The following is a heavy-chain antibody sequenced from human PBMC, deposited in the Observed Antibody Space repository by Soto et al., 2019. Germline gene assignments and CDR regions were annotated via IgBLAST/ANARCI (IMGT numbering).Heavy chain of an antibody. Sequence: EVPLVESGGGLVQPGGSLIISCAASGFTFSDHYMDWVRQAPGKGLEWVGRTRNKANSYTTEYAASVKGRFTVSRDDSKDSLYLQMNSLKTEDTAVYYCARSSGSYRYFDYWGQGTLVTVSS. CDR1: GFTFSDHY. D-gene: IGHD1-26*01. V-gene: IGHV3-72*01. J-gene: IGHJ4*02. CDR2: TRNKANSYTT. CDR3: ARSSGSYRYFDY.